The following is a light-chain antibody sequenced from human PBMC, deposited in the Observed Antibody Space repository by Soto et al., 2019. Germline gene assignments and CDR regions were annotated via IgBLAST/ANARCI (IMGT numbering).Light chain of an antibody. V-gene: IGLV2-14*01. CDR1: SSDVGGYNY. Sequence: QSALTQPASVSGSPGQSITISCTGTSSDVGGYNYVSWYQQHPGKAPKLMIYEVSHRPSGVSNRLSGSKSGNTASLTISGLQAEDEADYYCSSYTSSSTLGVFGTGTKLTVL. CDR3: SSYTSSSTLGV. CDR2: EVS. J-gene: IGLJ1*01.